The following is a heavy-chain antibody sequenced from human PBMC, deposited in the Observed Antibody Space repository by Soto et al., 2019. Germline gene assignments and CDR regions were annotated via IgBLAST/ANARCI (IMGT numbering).Heavy chain of an antibody. CDR2: ISYDGSNK. J-gene: IGHJ2*01. CDR1: GFTFSSYA. CDR3: ARDSIPWIQLWLLGLGTYWYFDL. D-gene: IGHD5-18*01. V-gene: IGHV3-30-3*01. Sequence: QVQLVESGGGVVQPGRSLRLSCAASGFTFSSYAMQWVRQAPGQGLEWVAVISYDGSNKYYADSVKGRFTISRDNSKNTLYMKMTSLRAEDTAVYYCARDSIPWIQLWLLGLGTYWYFDLWGRGTLVTVSS.